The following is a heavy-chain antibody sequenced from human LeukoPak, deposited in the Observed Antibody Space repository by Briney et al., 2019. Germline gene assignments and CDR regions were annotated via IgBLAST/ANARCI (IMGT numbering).Heavy chain of an antibody. V-gene: IGHV3-7*03. J-gene: IGHJ5*02. D-gene: IGHD2-15*01. Sequence: GGSLRLSCAASGFTFSSYWMSWVRQAPGKGLEWVANIKQDGSEKYYVDSVKGRFTISRDNAKNSLYLQMNSLRAEDTALYYCARDVGMLQQNWFDPWGQGTLVTVSS. CDR3: ARDVGMLQQNWFDP. CDR2: IKQDGSEK. CDR1: GFTFSSYW.